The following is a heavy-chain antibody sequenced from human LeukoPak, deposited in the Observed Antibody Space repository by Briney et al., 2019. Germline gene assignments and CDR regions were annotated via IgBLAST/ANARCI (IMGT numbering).Heavy chain of an antibody. V-gene: IGHV1-69*13. D-gene: IGHD1-26*01. Sequence: SVKVSCKASGGTFSSYAISWVRQAPGQGLEWMGGIIPIFGTANYAQKFQGRVTITADESTSTAYMELSSLRSEDTAVYYCASMNPTAGATDYWGQGTLVIVSS. CDR1: GGTFSSYA. J-gene: IGHJ4*02. CDR2: IIPIFGTA. CDR3: ASMNPTAGATDY.